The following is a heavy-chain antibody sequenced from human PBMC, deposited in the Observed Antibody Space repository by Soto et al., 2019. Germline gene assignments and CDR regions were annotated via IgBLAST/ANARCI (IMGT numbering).Heavy chain of an antibody. Sequence: GESLKISCKGSGYSFTSYWIGWVRQMPGKGLEWMGIIYPGDSDTRYSPSFQGQVTISADKSISTAYLQWSSLKASDTAMYYCARAYDSSGYIDAFDIWGQGTMVTVSS. CDR1: GYSFTSYW. D-gene: IGHD3-22*01. CDR2: IYPGDSDT. J-gene: IGHJ3*02. V-gene: IGHV5-51*01. CDR3: ARAYDSSGYIDAFDI.